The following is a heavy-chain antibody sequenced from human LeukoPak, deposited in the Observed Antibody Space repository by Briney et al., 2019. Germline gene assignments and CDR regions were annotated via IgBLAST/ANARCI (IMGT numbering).Heavy chain of an antibody. V-gene: IGHV3-23*01. Sequence: GGSLRLSCAASGFNVGTYAMSWVRQAPGRGLEWVSCINTGETTFYADSVKGRFTISRDNSNLYLHMTSLRDGDTALYYCAKGSFDVWGQGTVVIVSS. CDR3: AKGSFDV. CDR2: INTGETT. CDR1: GFNVGTYA. J-gene: IGHJ3*01.